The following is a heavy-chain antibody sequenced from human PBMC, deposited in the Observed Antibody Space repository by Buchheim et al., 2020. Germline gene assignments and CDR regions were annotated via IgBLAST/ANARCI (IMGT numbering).Heavy chain of an antibody. V-gene: IGHV3-23*01. CDR1: GFTFSSYA. D-gene: IGHD2-2*01. CDR3: VKGSSTGCYRNYFDY. CDR2: ISGSDGST. J-gene: IGHJ4*02. Sequence: EVQLLESGGGLVQPGGSLRLSCAASGFTFSSYAMSWVRQAPGKGLEWVSAISGSDGSTFYADSVKGRFTISRDNSRNTLYLQMNSLRAEDTALYYSVKGSSTGCYRNYFDYWGQGTL.